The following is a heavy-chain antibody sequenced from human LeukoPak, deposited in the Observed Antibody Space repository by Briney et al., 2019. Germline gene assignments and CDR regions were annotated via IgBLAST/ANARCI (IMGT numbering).Heavy chain of an antibody. CDR1: GGSFSGYY. J-gene: IGHJ4*02. V-gene: IGHV4-34*01. Sequence: SETLSLTCAVYGGSFSGYYWSWIRQPPGKGLEWIGEINHSGSTNYNPSLKSRVTISVDTSKNQFSLKLSSVTAADTAVYYCAREDYGDYGLDYWGQGTLVTASS. CDR2: INHSGST. CDR3: AREDYGDYGLDY. D-gene: IGHD4-17*01.